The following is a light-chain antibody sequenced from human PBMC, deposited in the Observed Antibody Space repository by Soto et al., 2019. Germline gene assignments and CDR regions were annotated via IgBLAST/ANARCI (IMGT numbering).Light chain of an antibody. CDR1: QSISTY. V-gene: IGKV1-39*01. J-gene: IGKJ1*01. CDR3: QKSYSTLTWT. CDR2: AAS. Sequence: DIQMTQSPSSLSASVGDRVTITCRASQSISTYLNWYQQKPGKAPKLLIYAASTLQSGVPSRFSGSGSGTDFTLTISSLQPEDFATYYCQKSYSTLTWTFGXGTNVDIK.